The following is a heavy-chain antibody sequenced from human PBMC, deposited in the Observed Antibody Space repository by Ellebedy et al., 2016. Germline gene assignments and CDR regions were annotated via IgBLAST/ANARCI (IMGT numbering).Heavy chain of an antibody. D-gene: IGHD2-15*01. J-gene: IGHJ2*01. CDR2: ISSGGDTI. Sequence: GGSLILSXVASELNLNNHAMTWVRQAPGKGLEWVAYISSGGDTIYYAGSVRGRFFISRDSVTSSLHLQMSGLRDDDTAVYYCTRAGGGNDPYCYFYLWGRGTLVTVSS. CDR1: ELNLNNHA. CDR3: TRAGGGNDPYCYFYL. V-gene: IGHV3-48*02.